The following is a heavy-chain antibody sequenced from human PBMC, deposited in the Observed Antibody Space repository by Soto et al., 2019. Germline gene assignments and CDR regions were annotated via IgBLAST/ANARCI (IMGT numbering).Heavy chain of an antibody. Sequence: QVQLVESGGGLVKPGGSLRLSCAASGFTFSDYYMSWIRQAPGKGLEWVSYISSSGSTIYYADSVKGRFTISRDNAKNSLCLQMNSLRAEDTAVYYCARGYDFWSGYYMGNYYYYGIDVWGQGTTVTVSS. J-gene: IGHJ6*02. CDR3: ARGYDFWSGYYMGNYYYYGIDV. CDR2: ISSSGSTI. D-gene: IGHD3-3*01. V-gene: IGHV3-11*01. CDR1: GFTFSDYY.